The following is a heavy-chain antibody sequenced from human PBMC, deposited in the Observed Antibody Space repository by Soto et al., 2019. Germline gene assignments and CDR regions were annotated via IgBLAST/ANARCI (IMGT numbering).Heavy chain of an antibody. Sequence: ASVKVSCKASGYTFTGYYMHWVRQAPGQGLEWMGWINPNSGGTNYAQKFQGWVTMTRDTSISTAYMELSRLRSDDTAVYYCARGGDFWSGYPNHDAFDIWGQGTMVTVSS. J-gene: IGHJ3*02. V-gene: IGHV1-2*04. D-gene: IGHD3-3*01. CDR3: ARGGDFWSGYPNHDAFDI. CDR2: INPNSGGT. CDR1: GYTFTGYY.